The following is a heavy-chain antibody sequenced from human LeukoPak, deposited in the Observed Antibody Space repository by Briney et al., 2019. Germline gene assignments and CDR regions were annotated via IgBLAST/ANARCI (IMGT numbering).Heavy chain of an antibody. V-gene: IGHV4-4*02. CDR3: VRPESAGTKYRFDY. J-gene: IGHJ4*02. Sequence: SETLSLTCAVSGGSISSSNWWSWVRQPPGKGLEWIGEIYHSGSTNYNPSLESRVTISVDTSKNHVSLNLTSVTAADTAVYYCVRPESAGTKYRFDYWGQGALVTVSS. CDR1: GGSISSSNW. D-gene: IGHD1-1*01. CDR2: IYHSGST.